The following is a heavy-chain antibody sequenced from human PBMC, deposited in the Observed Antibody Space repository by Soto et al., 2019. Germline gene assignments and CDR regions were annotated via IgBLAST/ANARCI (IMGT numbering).Heavy chain of an antibody. CDR2: ISYDGSNK. V-gene: IGHV3-30*18. J-gene: IGHJ4*02. CDR1: GFTFSSYG. D-gene: IGHD3-10*01. Sequence: GGSLRLSCAASGFTFSSYGMHWVRQAPGKGLEWVAVISYDGSNKYYADSVKGRFTISRDNSKNTLYLQMNSLRAEDTAVYYCAKAGDSGSYYNYWGQGTLVTVSS. CDR3: AKAGDSGSYYNY.